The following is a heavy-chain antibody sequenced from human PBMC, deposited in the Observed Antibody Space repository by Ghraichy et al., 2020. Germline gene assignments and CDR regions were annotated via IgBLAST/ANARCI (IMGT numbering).Heavy chain of an antibody. CDR1: TYTFTNYG. CDR2: ISAHNGKI. D-gene: IGHD4-23*01. Sequence: ASVKVSCKASTYTFTNYGISWVRQAPGQGLEWMGWISAHNGKINYAQKLQDRVTMTTDISKSTAYMELWRLTSDDTAVYFCAIGTSVVPPRDWGQGTLVTVSS. V-gene: IGHV1-18*04. J-gene: IGHJ4*02. CDR3: AIGTSVVPPRD.